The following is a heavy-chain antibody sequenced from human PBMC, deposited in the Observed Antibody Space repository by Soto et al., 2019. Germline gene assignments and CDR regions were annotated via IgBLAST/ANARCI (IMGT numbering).Heavy chain of an antibody. CDR2: IRSKAYGGTT. CDR1: GFTFGDYA. D-gene: IGHD3-10*01. J-gene: IGHJ4*02. V-gene: IGHV3-49*04. CDR3: TRPYGSGSDDFGY. Sequence: SLRLSCTASGFTFGDYAMSWVRQAPGKGLEWVGFIRSKAYGGTTEYAASVKGRFTISGDDSKSIAYLQMNSLKTEDTAVYYCTRPYGSGSDDFGYWGQGTLVTVSS.